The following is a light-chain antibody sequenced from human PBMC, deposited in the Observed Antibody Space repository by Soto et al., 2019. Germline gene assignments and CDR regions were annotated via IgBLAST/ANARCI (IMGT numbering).Light chain of an antibody. V-gene: IGKV3D-15*01. Sequence: MTQSPSTLSGSVGDRVTITCRASQTISSWLAWYQHKPGQAPRLLIYLASNRAAGVPARFSGSGSGTEFTLTISSLQSEDFAVYYCQQYNNWPPWTFGQGTKVDIK. CDR3: QQYNNWPPWT. CDR1: QTISSW. J-gene: IGKJ1*01. CDR2: LAS.